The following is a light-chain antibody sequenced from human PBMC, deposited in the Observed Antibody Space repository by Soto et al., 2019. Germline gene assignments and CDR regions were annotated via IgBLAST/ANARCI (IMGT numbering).Light chain of an antibody. CDR2: AAS. V-gene: IGKV1-39*01. Sequence: DIQMTQSPSSQSASVGDRVTITCRASQSISSYLNWYQQKPGKAPKLLIYAASSLQSGVPSRFSGSGSGTDFTLTISSLQPEDFATYYCQQWATFGQGTKVEIK. CDR3: QQWAT. CDR1: QSISSY. J-gene: IGKJ1*01.